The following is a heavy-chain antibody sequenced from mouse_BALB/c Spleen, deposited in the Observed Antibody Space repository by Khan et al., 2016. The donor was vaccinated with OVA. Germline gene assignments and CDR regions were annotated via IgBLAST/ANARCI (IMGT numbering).Heavy chain of an antibody. CDR1: GYSITSDYA. CDR3: ARWFAY. V-gene: IGHV3-2*02. CDR2: INDSGGT. J-gene: IGHJ3*01. Sequence: EVHLVESGPGLVKPSQSLSLTCTVTGYSITSDYAWNWIRQFPGNQLEWMGYINDSGGTSYLPSLKRRISITRDTPKNQFFLQLNSVTTEDSATYYCARWFAYWGQGTLVTVS.